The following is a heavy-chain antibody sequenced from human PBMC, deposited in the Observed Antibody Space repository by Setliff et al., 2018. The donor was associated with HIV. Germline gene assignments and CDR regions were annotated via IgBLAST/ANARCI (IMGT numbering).Heavy chain of an antibody. CDR1: GDSITSYY. V-gene: IGHV4-59*01. D-gene: IGHD2-2*01. CDR2: IYYSGDT. CDR3: ARCPSPPYCTSTTCYVDYYYMDV. Sequence: SETLSLTCTVSGDSITSYYWIWIRQSPGKGLEWIGYIYYSGDTNYNPSLKSRVTMSVDTSKNQFSLKLSSVTAADTAVYYCARCPSPPYCTSTTCYVDYYYMDVWGKGTTVTVSS. J-gene: IGHJ6*03.